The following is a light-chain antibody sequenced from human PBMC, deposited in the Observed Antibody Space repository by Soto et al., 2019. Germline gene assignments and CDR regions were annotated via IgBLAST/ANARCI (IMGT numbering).Light chain of an antibody. V-gene: IGKV1-5*03. CDR3: QHYNSYGT. Sequence: DIQMTQSPSTLSASVGDTVTFTCRASQSVSGWLAWYQQKPGKAPKLLIYKASTLKSGVPSRFSGSGSGTEFTLTISSLQPDDFATYYCQHYNSYGTFGQGTKVDIK. CDR2: KAS. CDR1: QSVSGW. J-gene: IGKJ1*01.